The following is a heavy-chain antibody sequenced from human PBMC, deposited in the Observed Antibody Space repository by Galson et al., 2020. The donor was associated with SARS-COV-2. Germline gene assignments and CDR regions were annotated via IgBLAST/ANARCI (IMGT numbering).Heavy chain of an antibody. Sequence: GGSLRLSCAASGFAFSTYGIHWVRPAPGKGLEWVALTSDDGTRKNYADSVKGRFTISRDNSKNTLYLQMNSLRAEDTAIYYCAREGGGSCFDYWGQGTLVTVSS. CDR1: GFAFSTYG. V-gene: IGHV3-30*03. CDR3: AREGGGSCFDY. CDR2: TSDDGTRK. J-gene: IGHJ4*02. D-gene: IGHD2-15*01.